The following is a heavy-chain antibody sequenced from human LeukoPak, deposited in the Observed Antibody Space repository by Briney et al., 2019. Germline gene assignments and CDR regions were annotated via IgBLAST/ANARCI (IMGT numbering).Heavy chain of an antibody. J-gene: IGHJ4*02. CDR2: IYYSGST. Sequence: PSETLSLTCTVSGGSISSSSYYWGWIRQPPGKGLEWIGNIYYSGSTYYNPSLKSRVTISLDTSKNQFSLKLSSVTAADTAVYYCARGVIAAGGNDFDYWGQGTLVTVSS. V-gene: IGHV4-39*07. CDR3: ARGVIAAGGNDFDY. CDR1: GGSISSSSYY. D-gene: IGHD6-13*01.